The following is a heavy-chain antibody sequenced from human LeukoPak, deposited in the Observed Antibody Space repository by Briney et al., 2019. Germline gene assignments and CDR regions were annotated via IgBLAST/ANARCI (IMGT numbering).Heavy chain of an antibody. D-gene: IGHD6-19*01. J-gene: IGHJ4*02. Sequence: SGGSLRLSCVASGFTFSDYGMHWVRQAPGKGLEWVAFIRYDGSNKYYADSVKGRFTISRDSSKNTLYLQMNSLRAEDTAVYYCAKDPYSSGWYFDYWGQGTLVTVSS. V-gene: IGHV3-30*02. CDR3: AKDPYSSGWYFDY. CDR2: IRYDGSNK. CDR1: GFTFSDYG.